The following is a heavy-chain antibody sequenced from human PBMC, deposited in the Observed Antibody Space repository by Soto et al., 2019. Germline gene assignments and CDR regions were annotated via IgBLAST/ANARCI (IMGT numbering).Heavy chain of an antibody. Sequence: SETLSLTCAVSGGSVSSGSYFWTWIRQSPGKGLEWVGYITDVGSTNYNPSLKSRVTISADTTKNHFSLNLRSVTAADTAVYYCARQRVLPAQYFLDYWGQGIPVT. CDR3: ARQRVLPAQYFLDY. CDR1: GGSVSSGSYF. V-gene: IGHV4-61*03. J-gene: IGHJ4*02. CDR2: ITDVGST. D-gene: IGHD6-25*01.